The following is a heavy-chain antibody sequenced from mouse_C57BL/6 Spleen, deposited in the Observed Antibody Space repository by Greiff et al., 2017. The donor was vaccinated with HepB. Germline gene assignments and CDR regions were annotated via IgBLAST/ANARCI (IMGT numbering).Heavy chain of an antibody. V-gene: IGHV1-59*01. J-gene: IGHJ2*01. D-gene: IGHD3-2*02. CDR2: IDPSDSYT. CDR3: ARGSSGYLYYFDY. Sequence: QVQLQQSGAELVRPGTSVKLSCKASGYTFTSYWMHWVKQRPGQGLEWIGVIDPSDSYTNYNQKFKGKATLTVDTSSSTAYMQLSSLTSEDSAVYYCARGSSGYLYYFDYWGQGTTLTVSS. CDR1: GYTFTSYW.